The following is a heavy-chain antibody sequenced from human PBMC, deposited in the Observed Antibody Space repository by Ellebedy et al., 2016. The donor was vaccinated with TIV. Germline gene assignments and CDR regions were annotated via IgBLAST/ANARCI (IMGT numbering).Heavy chain of an antibody. V-gene: IGHV3-66*01. CDR1: GFTVSTNY. D-gene: IGHD3-16*01. Sequence: PGGSLRLSCAVSGFTVSTNYLSWVRQAPGKGLEWVSTIYGDGTTYHADSVRGRFTISRDNSKNTLYLQMKSLRADDTALYYCVKGAYPVPTVMAVWGQGTMVIVSS. CDR3: VKGAYPVPTVMAV. J-gene: IGHJ6*02. CDR2: IYGDGTT.